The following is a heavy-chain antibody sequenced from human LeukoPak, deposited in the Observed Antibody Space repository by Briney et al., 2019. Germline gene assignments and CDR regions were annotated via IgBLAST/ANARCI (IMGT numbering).Heavy chain of an antibody. D-gene: IGHD4-23*01. CDR1: GFTFDDYG. V-gene: IGHV3-20*04. CDR3: ASLRWHDAFDI. Sequence: GGSLRLSCAASGFTFDDYGMSWVRQAPGKGLEWVSGINWNGGSTGYADSVKGRFTISRDNAKNSLYLQMNSLRAEGTAVYYCASLRWHDAFDIWGQGTMVTVSS. CDR2: INWNGGST. J-gene: IGHJ3*02.